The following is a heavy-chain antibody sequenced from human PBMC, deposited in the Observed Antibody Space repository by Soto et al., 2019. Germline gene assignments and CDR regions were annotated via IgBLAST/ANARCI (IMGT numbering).Heavy chain of an antibody. CDR2: IDPSDSYT. D-gene: IGHD3-3*01. CDR3: AQSGVWSGYYPHYYGMDV. J-gene: IGHJ6*02. V-gene: IGHV5-10-1*01. CDR1: GYSFTSYW. Sequence: GESLKISCKGSGYSFTSYWISWVRQMPGKGLEWMGRIDPSDSYTNYSPSFQGHVTISADKSISTAYLQWSSLKASDTAMYYCAQSGVWSGYYPHYYGMDVWGQGTTVTVSS.